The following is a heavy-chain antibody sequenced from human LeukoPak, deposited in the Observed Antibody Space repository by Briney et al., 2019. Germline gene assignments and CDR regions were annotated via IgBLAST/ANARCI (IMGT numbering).Heavy chain of an antibody. V-gene: IGHV4-59*01. J-gene: IGHJ3*02. D-gene: IGHD1-26*01. CDR2: IFHNGNT. Sequence: PSETLSLTCTVSGGSISSYYWSWIRQSPGKGLEWIGYIFHNGNTNYNPSLKNRVTMSVDTSKNQFSLNLNSMTAADTAVYYCARRIVSDDAFDIWGQGTMVTVSS. CDR3: ARRIVSDDAFDI. CDR1: GGSISSYY.